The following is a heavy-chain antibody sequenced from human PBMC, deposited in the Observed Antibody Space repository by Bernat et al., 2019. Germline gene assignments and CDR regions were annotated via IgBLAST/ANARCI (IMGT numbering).Heavy chain of an antibody. V-gene: IGHV3-30-3*01. CDR1: GFTFSSYA. D-gene: IGHD3-10*01. CDR2: ISYDGSNK. J-gene: IGHJ6*02. CDR3: ARDDPIWFGELSMDV. Sequence: QVQLVESGGGVVQPGRSLGLSCVVSGFTFSSYAMHWVRQAPGKGLEWVAVISYDGSNKYYADSVKGRFTISRDNSKNTLYLQMNSLRAEDTAVYYCARDDPIWFGELSMDVWGQGTTVTVSS.